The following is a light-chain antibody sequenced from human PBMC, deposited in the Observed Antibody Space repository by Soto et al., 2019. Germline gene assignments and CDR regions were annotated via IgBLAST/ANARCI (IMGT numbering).Light chain of an antibody. J-gene: IGKJ1*01. V-gene: IGKV3-20*01. CDR2: GAS. CDR3: HQYSSSPT. CDR1: QSVSSSY. Sequence: EIVLTQSPGTLSLSPGERATLSCRASQSVSSSYLAWYQQKPGQAPRLLIYGASSRATGIPDRFSGSGSGADFTLTITRLEPEDFAVYYCHQYSSSPTFGQGTKVEIK.